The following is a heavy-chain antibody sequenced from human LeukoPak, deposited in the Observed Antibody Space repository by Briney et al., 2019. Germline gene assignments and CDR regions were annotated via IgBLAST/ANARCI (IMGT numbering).Heavy chain of an antibody. D-gene: IGHD3-3*01. Sequence: GGSLRLSCAASGFTFSDFAMTWVRQAPGKGLEWVTAISGNGGSTYYADSVKGRFSISRDNSKNTLFLQMNSPTAEDTGVYYCAKDVDHDLWSGYPIYYFDYWGQGTLVTVSS. CDR1: GFTFSDFA. V-gene: IGHV3-23*01. J-gene: IGHJ4*02. CDR2: ISGNGGST. CDR3: AKDVDHDLWSGYPIYYFDY.